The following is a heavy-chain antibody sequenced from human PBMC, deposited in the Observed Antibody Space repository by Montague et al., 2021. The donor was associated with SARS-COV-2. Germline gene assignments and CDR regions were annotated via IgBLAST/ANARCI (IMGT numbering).Heavy chain of an antibody. Sequence: SETLSLTCTVSGGSISSNSYYWGWIRQSPGKGLDWIGSIYYSGSTYYNPSLRSRVTISVVTSQNQFSLRLYSVTAADTAVYYCGSVKSSSLYNGALDIWGQGTMVTVSS. CDR2: IYYSGST. CDR1: GGSISSNSYY. J-gene: IGHJ3*02. D-gene: IGHD3-10*01. V-gene: IGHV4-39*01. CDR3: GSVKSSSLYNGALDI.